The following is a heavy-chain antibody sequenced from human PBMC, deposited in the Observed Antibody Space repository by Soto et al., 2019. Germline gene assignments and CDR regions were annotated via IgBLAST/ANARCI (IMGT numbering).Heavy chain of an antibody. D-gene: IGHD6-13*01. J-gene: IGHJ6*02. V-gene: IGHV4-34*01. CDR2: INHSGST. Sequence: QVQLQQWGAGLLKPSETLSLTCAVYGGSFSGYYWSWIRQPPGKGLEWIGEINHSGSTNYNPSLKSRVTISVDTSKNQFSLKLSSVTAVDTAVYYCARARGVAAGTSYYYYGMDVWGQGTTVTVSS. CDR3: ARARGVAAGTSYYYYGMDV. CDR1: GGSFSGYY.